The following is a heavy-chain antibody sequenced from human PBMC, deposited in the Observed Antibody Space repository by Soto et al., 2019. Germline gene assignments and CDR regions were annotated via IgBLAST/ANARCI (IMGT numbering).Heavy chain of an antibody. J-gene: IGHJ4*02. Sequence: KSSETLSLTCTVSGGSVNSDNFYWIWIRQPPGKGLEWIGYVFHIGNTNYSPSLKSRVTMSIDTSRNQFSLKLSSVTAADTAVYYCARERKDYGFDYWGQGTLVTVSS. CDR3: ARERKDYGFDY. CDR2: VFHIGNT. D-gene: IGHD4-17*01. CDR1: GGSVNSDNFY. V-gene: IGHV4-61*01.